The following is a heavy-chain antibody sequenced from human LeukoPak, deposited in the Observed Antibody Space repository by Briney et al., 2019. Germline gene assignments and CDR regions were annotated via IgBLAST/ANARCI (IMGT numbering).Heavy chain of an antibody. V-gene: IGHV3-74*01. Sequence: GGSLRLSCAASGFTFSSYAMSWVRQAPGKGLVWVSRINSDGSSTSYADSVKGRFTISRDNAKNTLYLQMNSLRAEDTAVYYCARKYCSGGSCYFDYWGQGTLVTVSS. CDR1: GFTFSSYA. CDR3: ARKYCSGGSCYFDY. CDR2: INSDGSST. D-gene: IGHD2-15*01. J-gene: IGHJ4*02.